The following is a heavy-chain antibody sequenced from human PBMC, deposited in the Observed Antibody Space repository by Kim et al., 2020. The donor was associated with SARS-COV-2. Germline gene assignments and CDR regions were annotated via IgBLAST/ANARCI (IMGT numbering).Heavy chain of an antibody. V-gene: IGHV3-66*01. D-gene: IGHD3-10*01. CDR3: ARGTYYYDS. J-gene: IGHJ4*02. CDR2: LYSGGST. CDR1: GFTVSSNY. Sequence: GGSLRLSCAASGFTVSSNYMNWVRQAPGKGLDWVSTLYSGGSTYYADSVKDRFTISRDNTKNTLYLQMNSLRADDTAVYYCARGTYYYDSWGQGTLVTVSS.